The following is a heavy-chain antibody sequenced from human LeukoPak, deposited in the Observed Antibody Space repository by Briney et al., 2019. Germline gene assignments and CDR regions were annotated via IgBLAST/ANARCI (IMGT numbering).Heavy chain of an antibody. CDR2: ISGSGYNT. J-gene: IGHJ4*02. CDR3: TTSTTSFDY. CDR1: GFAFDTYG. Sequence: GGSLRLSCAASGFAFDTYGMTWARQAPGKGLEWVSSISGSGYNTYYADSVKGRFTISRDNSKNTLYLQMNSLRAEDTAIYYCTTSTTSFDYWGQGTLVTVSS. V-gene: IGHV3-23*01.